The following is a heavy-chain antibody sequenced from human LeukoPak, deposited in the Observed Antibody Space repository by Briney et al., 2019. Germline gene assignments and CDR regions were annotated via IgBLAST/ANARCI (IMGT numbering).Heavy chain of an antibody. D-gene: IGHD6-13*01. CDR3: ARDLYSSSPFDY. CDR2: INPNSGGT. V-gene: IGHV1-2*02. Sequence: ASVTVSCKPSGYTFTRYYMHWVRQAPGQGLEWMGWINPNSGGTNYAQKFQGRVTMTRDTSISTAYMELSRLRSDDTAVYYCARDLYSSSPFDYWGQGTLVTVSS. CDR1: GYTFTRYY. J-gene: IGHJ4*02.